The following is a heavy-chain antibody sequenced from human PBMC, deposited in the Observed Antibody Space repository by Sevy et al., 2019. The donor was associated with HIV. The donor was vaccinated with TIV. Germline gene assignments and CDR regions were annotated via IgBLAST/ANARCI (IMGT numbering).Heavy chain of an antibody. CDR3: TRAPSGSQGPGQYFHH. CDR2: ITPNNGNT. CDR1: GYTFTNYH. Sequence: ALVKVSCKASGYTFTNYHITWVRQAPGQGLEWMGWITPNNGNTNYARRLQGRVTMTTDTSTATAHMELRSLRSDDTAVYYCTRAPSGSQGPGQYFHHWGQGTLVTVSS. D-gene: IGHD1-26*01. V-gene: IGHV1-18*01. J-gene: IGHJ1*01.